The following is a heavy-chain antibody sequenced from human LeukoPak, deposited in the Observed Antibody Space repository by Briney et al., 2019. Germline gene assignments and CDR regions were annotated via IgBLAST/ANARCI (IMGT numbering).Heavy chain of an antibody. CDR2: IYYSGST. J-gene: IGHJ4*02. Sequence: SETLSLTCTVSGGSISSSYWSWIRQPPGKGLEWIGYIYYSGSTNHNPSLKSRVNISLDTSKNQFSLKLSSVTAADTAVYYCARQGITYSRGWYVDYWGQGTLVTVSS. D-gene: IGHD6-19*01. CDR1: GGSISSSY. V-gene: IGHV4-59*08. CDR3: ARQGITYSRGWYVDY.